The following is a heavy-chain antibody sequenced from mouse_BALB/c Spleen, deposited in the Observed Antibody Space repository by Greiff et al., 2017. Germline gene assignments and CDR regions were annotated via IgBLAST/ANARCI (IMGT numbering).Heavy chain of an antibody. V-gene: IGHV1-20*02. Sequence: EVQLQESGPELVKPGASVKISCKASGYSFTGYFMNWVMQSHGKSLEWIGRINPYNGDTFYNQKFKGKATLTVDKSSSTAHMELRSLASEDSAVYYCARNYGSSYDYFDYWGQGTTLTVSS. CDR2: INPYNGDT. CDR3: ARNYGSSYDYFDY. CDR1: GYSFTGYF. D-gene: IGHD1-1*01. J-gene: IGHJ2*01.